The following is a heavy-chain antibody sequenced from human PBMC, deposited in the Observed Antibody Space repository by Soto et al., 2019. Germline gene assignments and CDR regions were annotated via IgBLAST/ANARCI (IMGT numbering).Heavy chain of an antibody. CDR1: GFTFISDA. CDR2: ITSDGRT. CDR3: AKDYSTVTTDPLSVVLFDY. J-gene: IGHJ4*02. V-gene: IGHV3-23*01. D-gene: IGHD4-17*01. Sequence: PWGSLRLSCSASGFTFISDAMSFFRHSRYKWREWVSIITSDGRTYYADSVKGRFTISRDNYKNTVYLQMNSLRAEDTAVYYCAKDYSTVTTDPLSVVLFDYWGQGALVTVSS.